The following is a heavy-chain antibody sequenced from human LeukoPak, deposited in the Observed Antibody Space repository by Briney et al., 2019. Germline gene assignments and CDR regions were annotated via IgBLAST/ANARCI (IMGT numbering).Heavy chain of an antibody. J-gene: IGHJ4*02. Sequence: GGSLRLSCVASGFTFDDYAMHWVRQAPGKGLEWVSLISGSGNSTYYADSVKGRFTISRDNSKNTLYLQMNSLRAEDTAVYYCAKVLVLVSANRYYFDYWGQGTLVTVSS. CDR2: ISGSGNST. CDR3: AKVLVLVSANRYYFDY. CDR1: GFTFDDYA. V-gene: IGHV3-23*01. D-gene: IGHD2-15*01.